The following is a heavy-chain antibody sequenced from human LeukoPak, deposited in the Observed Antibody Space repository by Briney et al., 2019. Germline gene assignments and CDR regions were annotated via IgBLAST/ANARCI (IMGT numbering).Heavy chain of an antibody. CDR2: ISPSGDIT. CDR1: EFIVSINY. CDR3: AKLLNDYGDYYFDY. J-gene: IGHJ4*02. D-gene: IGHD4-17*01. Sequence: PGGSLRLSCAASEFIVSINYMTWVRQAPGKGLEWVSGISPSGDITYYADSVKGRFTISRDNSKNTLYLQMNSLRAEDTAVYYCAKLLNDYGDYYFDYWGQGTLVTVSS. V-gene: IGHV3-23*01.